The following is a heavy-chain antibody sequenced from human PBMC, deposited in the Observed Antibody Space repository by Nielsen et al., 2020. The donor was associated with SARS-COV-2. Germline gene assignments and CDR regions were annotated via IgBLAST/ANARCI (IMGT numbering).Heavy chain of an antibody. J-gene: IGHJ3*02. CDR3: AKDDVVRGDAYDI. CDR1: GFTFNIYA. Sequence: GESLKISCAASGFTFNIYAMSWVRQAPGKGLEWVSAISGSGGSTYYADSVKGRFSISRDNSRNTLYLQMNSLRVEDTAIYFCAKDDVVRGDAYDIWGQGTVVTVSS. V-gene: IGHV3-23*01. CDR2: ISGSGGST. D-gene: IGHD3-10*01.